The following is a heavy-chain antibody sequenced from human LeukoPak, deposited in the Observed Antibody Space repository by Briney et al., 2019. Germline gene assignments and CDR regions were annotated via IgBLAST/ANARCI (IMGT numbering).Heavy chain of an antibody. J-gene: IGHJ4*02. CDR3: GRVGRTGDSGSHHFDY. Sequence: SETLSLTCAVYGGSFSDKYLSWVRQPPGKGLEWIGEINHYERTGYNPSLKSRVTISIDKSKNQFSLKLSSGTAADTAVDYCGRVGRTGDSGSHHFDYWGQGNLVTVSS. CDR1: GGSFSDKY. V-gene: IGHV4-34*01. CDR2: INHYERT. D-gene: IGHD1-26*01.